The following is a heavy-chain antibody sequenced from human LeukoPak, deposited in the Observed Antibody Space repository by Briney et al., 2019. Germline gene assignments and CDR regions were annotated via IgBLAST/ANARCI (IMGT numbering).Heavy chain of an antibody. V-gene: IGHV3-30-3*01. CDR2: ISYDGSNK. CDR1: GFTFSSYA. D-gene: IGHD3-3*01. J-gene: IGHJ6*02. Sequence: GGSLRLSCAASGFTFSSYAMHWVRQAPGKGLEWVAVISYDGSNKYYADSVKGRFTISRDNSKNTLYLQMNSLRAEDTAVYYCAKDSSFSYYDFWSGYQSYYYYGMDVWGQGTTVTVSS. CDR3: AKDSSFSYYDFWSGYQSYYYYGMDV.